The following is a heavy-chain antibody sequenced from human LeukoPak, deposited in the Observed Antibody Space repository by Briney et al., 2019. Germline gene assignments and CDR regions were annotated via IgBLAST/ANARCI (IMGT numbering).Heavy chain of an antibody. CDR1: GFTFTSYA. CDR2: ISGSGANT. Sequence: GGSLRLSCAASGFTFTSYALSWVRQAPGKGLEWVSVISGSGANTHYTDPVKGRFTISRDNSKNTLYLQMNSLRAEDTAVYYCARVRDSGSYYLDYWGQGTLVTVSS. V-gene: IGHV3-23*01. J-gene: IGHJ4*02. D-gene: IGHD1-26*01. CDR3: ARVRDSGSYYLDY.